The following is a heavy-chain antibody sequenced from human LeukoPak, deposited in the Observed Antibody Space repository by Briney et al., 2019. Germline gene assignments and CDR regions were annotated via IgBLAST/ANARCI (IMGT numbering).Heavy chain of an antibody. CDR1: GFDVNDNF. Sequence: GGSMRLSCVASGFDVNDNFMLWIRQAPGQGLEWISIIYASGGAFHSESVKGRFSAFRDTSKNTIFLQMNNLRAADTAMYYCVRGRTSGSSWPFDYWGQGTLVTVSS. V-gene: IGHV3-53*01. D-gene: IGHD6-13*01. CDR3: VRGRTSGSSWPFDY. J-gene: IGHJ4*02. CDR2: IYASGGA.